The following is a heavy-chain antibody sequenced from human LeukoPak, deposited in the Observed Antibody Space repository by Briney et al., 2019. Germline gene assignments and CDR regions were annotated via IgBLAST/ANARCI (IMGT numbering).Heavy chain of an antibody. D-gene: IGHD5-18*01. Sequence: PSETLSLTCTVSGGSISSGSYYWSWIRQPAGKGLEWIGRIYTSGSTNYNPSLKSRVTISVDTTKNQFSLKLSSVTAADTAVYYCASGGYSYGHDYWGQGTLVTVSS. CDR2: IYTSGST. J-gene: IGHJ4*02. V-gene: IGHV4-61*02. CDR3: ASGGYSYGHDY. CDR1: GGSISSGSYY.